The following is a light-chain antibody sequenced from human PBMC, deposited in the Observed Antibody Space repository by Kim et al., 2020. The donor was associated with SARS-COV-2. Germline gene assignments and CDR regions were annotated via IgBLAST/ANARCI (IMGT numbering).Light chain of an antibody. Sequence: DIVMTQSPLSLPVTPGEPASISCRSSQSLLHSNGYNYLDWYLQKPGQSPQLLIYLGSNWASGVPDRFSGSGSGTDFTLKISRVEAEDFGVYYCMQALQTPYTFGQGTKLEI. J-gene: IGKJ2*01. CDR3: MQALQTPYT. CDR2: LGS. V-gene: IGKV2-28*01. CDR1: QSLLHSNGYNY.